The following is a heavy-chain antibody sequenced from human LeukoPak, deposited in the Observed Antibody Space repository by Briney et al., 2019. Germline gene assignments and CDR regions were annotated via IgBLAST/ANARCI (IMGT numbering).Heavy chain of an antibody. CDR2: ISSSGSTI. Sequence: GGSLRLSCAASGFTFSDYYMSWIRQAPGKGLEWVSYISSSGSTIYYADSVKGRFTISRDNAKNSLYLQMNSLRAEDTAVYYCARVSYMYYYYGMDVWGQGTTVTVSS. V-gene: IGHV3-11*01. J-gene: IGHJ6*02. CDR1: GFTFSDYY. D-gene: IGHD3-10*01. CDR3: ARVSYMYYYYGMDV.